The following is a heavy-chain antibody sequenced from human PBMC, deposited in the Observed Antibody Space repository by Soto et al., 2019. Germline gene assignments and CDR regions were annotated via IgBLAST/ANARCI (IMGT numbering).Heavy chain of an antibody. CDR3: ARGYRTSWYWFDL. Sequence: QAQLQESGPGPVKPSETLSLTCSDSGGSVSGGTHYWSWIRQPPGKGLEWIGYIYNSGSTNYSPSLKGRVTISVDTSKNQFSLKLSSVTAADTAVYYCARGYRTSWYWFDLWGRGTLVTVSS. CDR1: GGSVSGGTHY. J-gene: IGHJ2*01. CDR2: IYNSGST. D-gene: IGHD6-13*01. V-gene: IGHV4-61*01.